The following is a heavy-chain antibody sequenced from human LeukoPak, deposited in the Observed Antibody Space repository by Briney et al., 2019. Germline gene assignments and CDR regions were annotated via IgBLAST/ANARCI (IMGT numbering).Heavy chain of an antibody. J-gene: IGHJ6*03. V-gene: IGHV4-39*01. CDR2: IYYSGNT. CDR1: GGSISSSSYY. Sequence: SETLSLTCTVSGGSISSSSYYWGWIRHPPWKGLESIGNIYYSGNTYYNPSLKSRVTISVDTSKNQFSLRLSSVTAADTAVYYCARLLRGGTSYHYYMDVWGKGTTVTISS. D-gene: IGHD3-10*01. CDR3: ARLLRGGTSYHYYMDV.